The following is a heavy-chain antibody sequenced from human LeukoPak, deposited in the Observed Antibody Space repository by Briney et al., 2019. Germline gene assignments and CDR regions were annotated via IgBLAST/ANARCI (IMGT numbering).Heavy chain of an antibody. J-gene: IGHJ4*02. D-gene: IGHD3-10*01. CDR2: IYTSGST. Sequence: SETLSLTSTDSVGSISSYYWSWIRQPPGEGLEWIGYIYTSGSTNYNPSLKSRVTISVDTSKNQFSLKLSSVTAADTAVYYCARHGNYMDRCGEFDYWGQGTLVTVSS. V-gene: IGHV4-4*09. CDR3: ARHGNYMDRCGEFDY. CDR1: VGSISSYY.